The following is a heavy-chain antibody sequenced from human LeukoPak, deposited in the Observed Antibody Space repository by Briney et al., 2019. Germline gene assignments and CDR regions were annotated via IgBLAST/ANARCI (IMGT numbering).Heavy chain of an antibody. CDR2: IYYIGRT. J-gene: IGHJ4*02. Sequence: TTSETMSLTCDVSGGSISSYYWSWIRQPPGKGLEWIGYIYYIGRTNYNPSLKSRVTISVDTSKNQFSLKLSSVTAADTAVYYCARGYGSGTLALDYWGQGTLVTVSS. CDR3: ARGYGSGTLALDY. CDR1: GGSISSYY. D-gene: IGHD3-10*01. V-gene: IGHV4-59*01.